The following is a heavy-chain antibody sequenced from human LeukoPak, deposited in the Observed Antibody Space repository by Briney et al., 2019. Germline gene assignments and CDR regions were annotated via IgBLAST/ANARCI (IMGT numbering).Heavy chain of an antibody. Sequence: PGGSLRLSCAASGFTFSSYGMSWVRQAPGKGLEWVSTISGSGDSTYYADSVKGRFTISRDISKNMLYLQMNNLRAEDTAVYYCAKDRRLAATTQDCWGRGTLVTVSS. V-gene: IGHV3-23*01. D-gene: IGHD2-15*01. CDR3: AKDRRLAATTQDC. CDR1: GFTFSSYG. CDR2: ISGSGDST. J-gene: IGHJ4*02.